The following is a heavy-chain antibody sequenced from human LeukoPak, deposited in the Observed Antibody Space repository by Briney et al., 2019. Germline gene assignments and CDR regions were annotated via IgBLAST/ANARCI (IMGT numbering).Heavy chain of an antibody. Sequence: PGGSLRLSCAASGFTFNNYRMNWVRQAPGKGLEWVSSISSSGTYIYYADSVKGRFTISRDNAKNSLYLQMNSLRAEDTAVYYCARDRCSGGICYSFDRWGQGTLVTVSS. D-gene: IGHD2-15*01. J-gene: IGHJ4*02. CDR1: GFTFNNYR. CDR2: ISSSGTYI. V-gene: IGHV3-21*01. CDR3: ARDRCSGGICYSFDR.